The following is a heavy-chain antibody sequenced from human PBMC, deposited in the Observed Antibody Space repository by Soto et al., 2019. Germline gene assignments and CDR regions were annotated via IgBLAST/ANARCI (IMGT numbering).Heavy chain of an antibody. D-gene: IGHD2-2*01. Sequence: ASVKVSCKASGYTFTNYDISWIRQAPGQGLEWMGWISTYNGSTNYAQKFQDRVSMTTDTSTSTAYMELRSLRSGDTAVYHCAREGLYCSGTSCYAVYYFAYWGQGTLVTVSS. CDR2: ISTYNGST. J-gene: IGHJ4*02. CDR3: AREGLYCSGTSCYAVYYFAY. V-gene: IGHV1-18*01. CDR1: GYTFTNYD.